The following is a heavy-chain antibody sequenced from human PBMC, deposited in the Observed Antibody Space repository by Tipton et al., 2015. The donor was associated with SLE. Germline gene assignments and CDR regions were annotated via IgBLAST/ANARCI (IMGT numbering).Heavy chain of an antibody. CDR3: ARDAPGYYYMDV. Sequence: GSLRLSCAASGFTFSSYAMSWVRQAPGKGLEWVSSISSGSSYVNYADSVRGRFTVSRDNARNSLFLQMNSLRAEDMAVYYCARDAPGYYYMDVWGRGTTVTVSS. CDR2: ISSGSSYV. CDR1: GFTFSSYA. J-gene: IGHJ6*03. V-gene: IGHV3-21*01.